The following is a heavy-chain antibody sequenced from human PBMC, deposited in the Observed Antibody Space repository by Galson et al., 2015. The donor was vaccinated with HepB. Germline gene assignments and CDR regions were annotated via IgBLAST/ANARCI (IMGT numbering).Heavy chain of an antibody. Sequence: SLRLSCAVSGFSFSRFWMSWVRQAPGKGLEWVANIKQDGSEKNYVDSVKGRFTISRDNARNSLYLQMNSLRAEDTAMYYCARVPSRVNYDSWGQGTLVTVSS. CDR1: GFSFSRFW. CDR3: ARVPSRVNYDS. D-gene: IGHD6-6*01. J-gene: IGHJ4*02. V-gene: IGHV3-7*03. CDR2: IKQDGSEK.